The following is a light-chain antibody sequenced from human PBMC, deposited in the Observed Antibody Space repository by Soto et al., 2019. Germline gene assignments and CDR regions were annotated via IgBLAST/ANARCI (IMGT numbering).Light chain of an antibody. CDR2: GAS. J-gene: IGKJ5*01. V-gene: IGKV3-20*01. Sequence: PGDRATLSCRASQTVRSYLAWYQQKPGQAPRLLIFGASIRVTGIPDSFIGSGSGTDFTLTISRLDPEDFAVYYCQQYGNSPITFGQGTRLEIK. CDR1: QTVRSY. CDR3: QQYGNSPIT.